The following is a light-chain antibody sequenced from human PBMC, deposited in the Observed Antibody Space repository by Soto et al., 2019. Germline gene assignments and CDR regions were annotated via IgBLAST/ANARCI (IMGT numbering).Light chain of an antibody. J-gene: IGLJ3*02. CDR3: SSYTSSSTRV. Sequence: QSALTQPASVSGSPGQSITISCTGTSRDVGGYNYVSWYQQHPGKAPKLIIYEVSNRPSGVSNRFSGSRSGNTASLTITGLQAEDEADYYCSSYTSSSTRVFGGGTKLTVL. V-gene: IGLV2-14*01. CDR2: EVS. CDR1: SRDVGGYNY.